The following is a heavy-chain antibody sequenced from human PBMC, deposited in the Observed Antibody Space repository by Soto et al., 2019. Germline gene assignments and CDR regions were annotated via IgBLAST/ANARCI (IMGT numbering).Heavy chain of an antibody. J-gene: IGHJ6*02. V-gene: IGHV4-59*12. D-gene: IGHD6-6*01. Sequence: SETLSLTCTVSGGSISSYYWSWIRQPPGKGLEWIGYIYYSGSTNYNPSLKSRVTISVDTSKNQFSLKLSSVTAADTAVYYCAREVKAARAYYYYGMDVWGQGTTVT. CDR2: IYYSGST. CDR1: GGSISSYY. CDR3: AREVKAARAYYYYGMDV.